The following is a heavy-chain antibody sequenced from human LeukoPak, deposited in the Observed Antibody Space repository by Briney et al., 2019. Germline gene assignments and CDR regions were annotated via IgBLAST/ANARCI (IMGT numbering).Heavy chain of an antibody. CDR3: AREAVRGYDFPDS. CDR1: GYTFTGHY. Sequence: ASVKVSCKASGYTFTGHYIHWVRQAPGQGLEWIGWIKPDSGGTNYAPKFQGRVTMTRDKSITSAYMELSSLTSDDTAVYYCAREAVRGYDFPDSWGQGTLVTVSS. D-gene: IGHD3-3*01. CDR2: IKPDSGGT. V-gene: IGHV1-2*02. J-gene: IGHJ4*02.